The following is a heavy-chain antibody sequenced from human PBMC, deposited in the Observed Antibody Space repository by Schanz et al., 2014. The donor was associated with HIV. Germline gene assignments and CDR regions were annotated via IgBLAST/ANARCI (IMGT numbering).Heavy chain of an antibody. CDR1: GFTFSSYA. D-gene: IGHD3-10*01. Sequence: VQLLESGGGLVQPGGSLRLSCAASGFTFSSYAMSWIRQHPGKGLEWLGYIYYSGVTYYNPSLRSRITMSIDTSKNQSPRKLSFVTAADTAVYYCAKSGGDASYYYVSGSYSTGWLDPWGQGTLVTVSS. V-gene: IGHV4-31*02. CDR2: IYYSGVT. CDR3: AKSGGDASYYYVSGSYSTGWLDP. J-gene: IGHJ5*02.